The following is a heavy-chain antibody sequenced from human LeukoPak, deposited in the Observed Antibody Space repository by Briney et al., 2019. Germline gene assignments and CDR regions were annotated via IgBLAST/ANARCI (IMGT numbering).Heavy chain of an antibody. CDR3: ARGGGLNSGDYEYYFDY. J-gene: IGHJ4*02. V-gene: IGHV4-30-2*01. CDR2: IYHSGST. D-gene: IGHD4-17*01. CDR1: GGSIRSGGYS. Sequence: PSETLSLTCAVSGGSIRSGGYSWSWIRQPPGKGLEWIGYIYHSGSTYYNPSLKSRVTISVDRSKNQFSLKLSSVTAADTAVYYCARGGGLNSGDYEYYFDYWGQGTLVTVSS.